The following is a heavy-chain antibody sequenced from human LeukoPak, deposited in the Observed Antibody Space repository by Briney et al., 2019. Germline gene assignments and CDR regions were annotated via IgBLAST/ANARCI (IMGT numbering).Heavy chain of an antibody. CDR2: ISYDGSNK. CDR3: ARAYIVVVPAAMALDY. Sequence: PGGSLRLSCAASGFTFSSYAMHWVRQAPGKGLEWVAVISYDGSNKYYADSVKGRFTISRDNSKNTLYLQMYSLRAEDTAVYYCARAYIVVVPAAMALDYWGQGTLVTVSS. CDR1: GFTFSSYA. D-gene: IGHD2-2*01. V-gene: IGHV3-30-3*01. J-gene: IGHJ4*02.